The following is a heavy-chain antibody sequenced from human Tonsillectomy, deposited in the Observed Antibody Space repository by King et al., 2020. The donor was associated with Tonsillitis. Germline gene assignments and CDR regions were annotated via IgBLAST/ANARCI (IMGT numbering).Heavy chain of an antibody. CDR2: ISSSSSYI. J-gene: IGHJ3*02. CDR3: ARDRKYCSGGSCYIDAFDI. Sequence: VQLVESGGGLVKPGGSLRLSCAGSGFTFSSYSMNWVRQAPGKGLEWVSSISSSSSYIYYADSVKGRFTISRDNAKNSLYLQMNSLRAEDTAVYYCARDRKYCSGGSCYIDAFDIWGQGTMVTVSS. V-gene: IGHV3-21*01. D-gene: IGHD2-15*01. CDR1: GFTFSSYS.